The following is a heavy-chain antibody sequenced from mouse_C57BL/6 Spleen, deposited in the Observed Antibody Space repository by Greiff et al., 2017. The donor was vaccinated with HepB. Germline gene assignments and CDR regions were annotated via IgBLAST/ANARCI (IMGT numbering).Heavy chain of an antibody. CDR3: ARMAPYAMDY. J-gene: IGHJ4*01. CDR2: IDPSDSYT. CDR1: GYTFTSYW. Sequence: QVQLQQPGAELVKPGASVKLSCKASGYTFTSYWMQWVKQRPGQGLEWIGEIDPSDSYTNYNQKFKGKATLTVDTSSSTAYMQLSSLTSEDSAFYYCARMAPYAMDYWGQGTSVTVSS. V-gene: IGHV1-50*01.